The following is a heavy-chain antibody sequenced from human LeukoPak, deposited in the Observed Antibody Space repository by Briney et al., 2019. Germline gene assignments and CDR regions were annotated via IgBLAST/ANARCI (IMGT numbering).Heavy chain of an antibody. CDR3: ARHISSGGTYAHFDY. CDR1: GSMYNYY. V-gene: IGHV4-59*08. D-gene: IGHD1-26*01. J-gene: IGHJ4*02. CDR2: VHYSGST. Sequence: PSETLSLTCTVSGSMYNYYWSWIRQPPGKGLEWIGYVHYSGSTSYNPSLKSRVTMSLDTSKNQVSLKLNSVTAADTAAYYCARHISSGGTYAHFDYWGQGTLVTVSS.